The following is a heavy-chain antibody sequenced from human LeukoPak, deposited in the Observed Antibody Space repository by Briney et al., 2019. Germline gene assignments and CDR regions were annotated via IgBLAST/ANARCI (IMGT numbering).Heavy chain of an antibody. Sequence: SETLSLTCTVSGGSISSYYWSWIRQPPGKGLEWIGYIYYSGSTNYNPSLKSRVTISVDTSKNQFSLKLSSVTAADTAVYYCARASYDYMKHFDYWGQGTLVTVSS. V-gene: IGHV4-59*01. CDR2: IYYSGST. J-gene: IGHJ4*02. D-gene: IGHD4-11*01. CDR1: GGSISSYY. CDR3: ARASYDYMKHFDY.